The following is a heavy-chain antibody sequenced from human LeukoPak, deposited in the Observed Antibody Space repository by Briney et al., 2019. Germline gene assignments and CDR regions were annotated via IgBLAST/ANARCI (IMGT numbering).Heavy chain of an antibody. D-gene: IGHD3-10*01. CDR1: GFTVSSNY. CDR2: IYGDGST. Sequence: GGSLRLSCAASGFTVSSNYMSWDRQAPGKGLEWVSLIYGDGSTYYADSVKGRFTISGDNSKNTLYLQMNSLRAEDTAVYYCATGAHYYGSWGQGILVTVSS. V-gene: IGHV3-53*01. CDR3: ATGAHYYGS. J-gene: IGHJ5*02.